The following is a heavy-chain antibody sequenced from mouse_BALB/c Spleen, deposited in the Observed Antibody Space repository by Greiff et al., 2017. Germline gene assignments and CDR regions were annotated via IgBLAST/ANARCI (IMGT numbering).Heavy chain of an antibody. CDR3: ARERGSTMTTTGFAY. CDR1: GFTFSDYY. Sequence: EVQLVESGGGLVKPGGSLKLSCAASGFTFSDYYMYWVRQTPEKRLEWVATISDGGSYTYYPDSVKGRFTISRDNAKNNLYLQMSSLKSEDTAMYYCARERGSTMTTTGFAYWGQGTLVTVSA. D-gene: IGHD2-4*01. CDR2: ISDGGSYT. V-gene: IGHV5-4*02. J-gene: IGHJ3*01.